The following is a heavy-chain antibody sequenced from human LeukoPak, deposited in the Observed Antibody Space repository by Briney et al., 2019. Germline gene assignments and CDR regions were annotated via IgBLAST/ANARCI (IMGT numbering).Heavy chain of an antibody. D-gene: IGHD1-26*01. V-gene: IGHV3-7*01. Sequence: GGSLRLSCAASGFSFSSYWLTWVRQAPGKGLEWVANVRQGEREKYYVDSVKGRFTISRDNAKNSLYLQMNNLRAEDTAVYYCATDYRGYFDYWGQGTLVTVSS. CDR3: ATDYRGYFDY. CDR2: VRQGEREK. CDR1: GFSFSSYW. J-gene: IGHJ4*02.